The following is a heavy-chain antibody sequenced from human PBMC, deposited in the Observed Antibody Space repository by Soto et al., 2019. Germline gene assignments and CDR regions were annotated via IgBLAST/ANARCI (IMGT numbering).Heavy chain of an antibody. Sequence: EVQLVESGGGLVQPGGSLRLSCAASGFTFSSYSMNWVRQAPGKGLEWVSYISSSSSTIYYADSVKGRFTISRDNAKNSLYLQMNSLRAEDTAVYYCARDGGYSYRPFHYWGQGTLVTVSS. V-gene: IGHV3-48*01. CDR1: GFTFSSYS. J-gene: IGHJ4*02. D-gene: IGHD5-18*01. CDR2: ISSSSSTI. CDR3: ARDGGYSYRPFHY.